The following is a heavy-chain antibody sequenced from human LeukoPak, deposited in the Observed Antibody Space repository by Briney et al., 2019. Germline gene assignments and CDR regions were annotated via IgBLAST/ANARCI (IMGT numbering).Heavy chain of an antibody. V-gene: IGHV3-33*08. CDR1: GFTFSSYG. J-gene: IGHJ4*02. CDR2: IWYGGSNK. Sequence: PGGSLRLSCAPSGFTFSSYGMHWVRQAPGKGLEWVAVIWYGGSNKYYADSVKGRFTISRDNSKNTLYLQMNSLRAEDTAVYYCARDPPTMVRGVIITETRRGYYFDYWGQGTLVTVSS. D-gene: IGHD3-10*01. CDR3: ARDPPTMVRGVIITETRRGYYFDY.